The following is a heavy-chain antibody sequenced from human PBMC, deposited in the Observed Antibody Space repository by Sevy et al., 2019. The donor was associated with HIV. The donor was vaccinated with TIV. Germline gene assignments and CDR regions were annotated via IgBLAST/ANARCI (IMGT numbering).Heavy chain of an antibody. CDR3: ARLTTQPTSDLYGLDV. CDR1: GYIFSDYY. V-gene: IGHV1-2*02. J-gene: IGHJ6*02. Sequence: ASVKVSCKASGYIFSDYYIHWVRQAPGQGLEWMAWINSDSGVTNYAQIFQGEVTVTRDTSLRTVYLELTNLKSNDTAIYYCARLTTQPTSDLYGLDVWGQGTTVTVSS. CDR2: INSDSGVT. D-gene: IGHD4-17*01.